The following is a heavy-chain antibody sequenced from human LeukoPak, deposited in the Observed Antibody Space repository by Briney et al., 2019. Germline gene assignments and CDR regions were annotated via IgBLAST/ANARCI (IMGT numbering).Heavy chain of an antibody. J-gene: IGHJ4*02. D-gene: IGHD5-24*01. Sequence: GGSPRLSCAASGFTVSSNYMNWVRQAPGKGLEWVSVIYGGGNIYYADSVKGRFTISRDNSKNTLYLQMNSLRAEDTAVYYCARGAGYNYPYYFDYWGQGTLVTVSS. CDR3: ARGAGYNYPYYFDY. V-gene: IGHV3-53*01. CDR1: GFTVSSNY. CDR2: IYGGGNI.